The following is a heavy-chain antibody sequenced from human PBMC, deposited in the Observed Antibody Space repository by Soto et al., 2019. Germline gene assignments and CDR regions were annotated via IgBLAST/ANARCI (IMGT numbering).Heavy chain of an antibody. D-gene: IGHD5-18*01. CDR2: IGTNKDGGTV. V-gene: IGHV3-15*04. J-gene: IGHJ4*02. CDR3: MDTYMAGSWEH. Sequence: EVQLVESGGGLVKPGGSLRLSCAASGFIFTNAWMNWVRQAPGKGLEWVGRIGTNKDGGTVVYAAPVEGRFTISRDDTKPTVFLQMDTLILKDTGAHYSMDTYMAGSWEHWGQGTLVTVSS. CDR1: GFIFTNAW.